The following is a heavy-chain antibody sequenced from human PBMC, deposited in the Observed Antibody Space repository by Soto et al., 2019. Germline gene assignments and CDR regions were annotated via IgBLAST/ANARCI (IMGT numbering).Heavy chain of an antibody. CDR3: ASAGSSIAARTWFDP. J-gene: IGHJ5*02. V-gene: IGHV1-18*04. D-gene: IGHD6-6*01. CDR2: ISANNGST. Sequence: GASVKVPCKASGYTFTSHYMHWVRQSPGQGLEWMGRISANNGSTNYAQKLQGRVTMTTDTSTSTAYMELRSLRSDDTAVYYCASAGSSIAARTWFDPWGQGTLVTVSS. CDR1: GYTFTSHY.